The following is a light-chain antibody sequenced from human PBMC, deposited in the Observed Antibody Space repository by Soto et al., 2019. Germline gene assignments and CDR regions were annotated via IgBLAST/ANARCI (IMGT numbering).Light chain of an antibody. Sequence: QSVLTQPASVSGSPGQSITISCTGTSSDVGSSNLVSWYQQHPGKAPKLIIYEGSRRPSGVSGRFSGSMSGNTASLTISGLQAEDEADYYCCSFARSSTSYVFGTWTKLTVL. V-gene: IGLV2-23*01. J-gene: IGLJ1*01. CDR1: SSDVGSSNL. CDR2: EGS. CDR3: CSFARSSTSYV.